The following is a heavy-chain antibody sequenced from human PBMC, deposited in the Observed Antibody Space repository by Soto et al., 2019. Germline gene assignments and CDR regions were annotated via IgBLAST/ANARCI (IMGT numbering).Heavy chain of an antibody. J-gene: IGHJ6*02. CDR3: AVENYDFWSGYPKYGMDV. CDR1: GYTFTSYG. Sequence: EASVKVSCKASGYTFTSYGISWVRQAPGQGLEWMGWTSAYNGNTNYAQKLQGRVTMTTDTSTSTAYMELRSLRPDDTAVYYCAVENYDFWSGYPKYGMDVWGQGTTVTAP. V-gene: IGHV1-18*01. CDR2: TSAYNGNT. D-gene: IGHD3-3*01.